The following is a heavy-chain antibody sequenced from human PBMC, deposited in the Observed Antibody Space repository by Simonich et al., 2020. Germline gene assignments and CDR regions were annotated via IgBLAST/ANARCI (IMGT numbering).Heavy chain of an antibody. V-gene: IGHV4-39*01. J-gene: IGHJ3*02. CDR1: GGSISSSSYC. CDR2: IYSSGCN. D-gene: IGHD3-9*01. Sequence: QLQLQESCPGLGKPSETLALTCTVSGGSISSSSYCWGWIRQPPGKGLEWIGSIYSSGCNNYNPALKYRGTIAVDTSRIQLSLKLTSVTAADTAVYYCARHAGFAFDIWGQGTMVTVSS. CDR3: ARHAGFAFDI.